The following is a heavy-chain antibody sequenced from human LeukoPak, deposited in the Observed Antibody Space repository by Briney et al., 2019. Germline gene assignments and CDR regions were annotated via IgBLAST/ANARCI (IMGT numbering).Heavy chain of an antibody. CDR3: ARALYHTFDY. V-gene: IGHV1-18*01. CDR2: ISANNNNT. Sequence: ASVKVSCKAYAYSFTTYGISWVRQAPGQGLEWMGWISANNNNTDNVQKLQGRVTMTTDTSTSTAYMELRSLRSDDTAVYYCARALYHTFDYWGQGTLVTVSS. D-gene: IGHD2-2*01. CDR1: AYSFTTYG. J-gene: IGHJ4*02.